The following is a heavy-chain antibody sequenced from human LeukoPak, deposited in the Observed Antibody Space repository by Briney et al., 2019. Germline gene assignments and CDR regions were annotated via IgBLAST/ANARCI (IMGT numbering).Heavy chain of an antibody. J-gene: IGHJ5*02. V-gene: IGHV4-61*02. CDR2: IYTSGST. CDR1: GGSISSGSYY. CDR3: ARSIGWLPSTNVVTAKGWFDP. D-gene: IGHD2-21*02. Sequence: SQTLSSTCTVSGGSISSGSYYWSWIRQPAGKGLEWIGRIYTSGSTNYNPSLKSRVTISVDTSKNQFSLKLSSVTAADTAVYYCARSIGWLPSTNVVTAKGWFDPWGQGTLVTVSS.